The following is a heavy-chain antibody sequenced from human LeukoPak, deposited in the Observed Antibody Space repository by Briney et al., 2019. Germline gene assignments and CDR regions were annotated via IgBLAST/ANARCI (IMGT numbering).Heavy chain of an antibody. V-gene: IGHV3-30*02. CDR3: AKDRSGTYYVTDY. Sequence: GGSLRLSCAASGFSFSDYGMHWVRQAPGKGLEWVTYIQSDGSDTDYADSVRGRFTLSRDNSKNTLYLQMNSLRPEDTAVYYCAKDRSGTYYVTDYWGQGTLVTVSS. CDR2: IQSDGSDT. D-gene: IGHD1-26*01. J-gene: IGHJ4*02. CDR1: GFSFSDYG.